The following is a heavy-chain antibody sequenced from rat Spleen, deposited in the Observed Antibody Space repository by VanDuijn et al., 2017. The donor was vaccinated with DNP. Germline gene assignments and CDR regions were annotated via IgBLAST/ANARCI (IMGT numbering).Heavy chain of an antibody. CDR3: VRWNSGHFDY. CDR1: GFTFSDYN. D-gene: IGHD4-3*01. V-gene: IGHV5S10*01. CDR2: INYDGSIT. Sequence: EVQLVESGGGLVQPGRSLKLSCAASGFTFSDYNMAWVRQAPTKGLEWVAYINYDGSITDYGDSVKGRFTISRDNAKSTLYLQMDSLRSEDTATYYCVRWNSGHFDYWGQGVMVTVSS. J-gene: IGHJ2*01.